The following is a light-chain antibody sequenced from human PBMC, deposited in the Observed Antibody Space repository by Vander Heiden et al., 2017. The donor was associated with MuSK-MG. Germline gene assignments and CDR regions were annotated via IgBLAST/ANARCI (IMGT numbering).Light chain of an antibody. CDR3: SAWDDSLNGWV. CDR1: SSNIGSNA. V-gene: IGLV1-44*01. CDR2: SNN. J-gene: IGLJ3*02. Sequence: SVLTQPPSASGTPGQGVTISCSGSSSNIGSNAVNWYQHLPGTAPKLLIYSNNQRPSGVPDRFSGSKSGTSASLAISGLQSEDEAAYYCSAWDDSLNGWVFGGGTKLTVL.